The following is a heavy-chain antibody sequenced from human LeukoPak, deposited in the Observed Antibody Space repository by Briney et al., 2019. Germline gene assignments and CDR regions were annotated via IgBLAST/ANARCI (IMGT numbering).Heavy chain of an antibody. D-gene: IGHD3-22*01. J-gene: IGHJ4*02. CDR2: ITSTSNFI. V-gene: IGHV3-21*05. Sequence: GRSLRLSCTASGFTFSAYSMNWVRQAAGEGLEWLSIITSTSNFIYYADSVKGRFTVSRDNAKNSLYLQMNSLRAEDTAVYYCARRVPSQVITDYLDYWGLGALVTVSS. CDR3: ARRVPSQVITDYLDY. CDR1: GFTFSAYS.